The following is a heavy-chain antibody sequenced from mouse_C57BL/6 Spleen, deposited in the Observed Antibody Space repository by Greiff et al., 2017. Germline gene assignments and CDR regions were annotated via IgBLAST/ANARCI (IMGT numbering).Heavy chain of an antibody. J-gene: IGHJ4*01. CDR3: AVGLGRVYAMDY. Sequence: QVQLQQSGPELVKPGASVKISCKASGYAFSSSWMNWVKQRPGKGLEWIGRIYPGDGDTNYNGKFKGKATLTADKSSSTAYMQLSSLTSEDSAVYFCAVGLGRVYAMDYWGQGTSVTVSS. CDR1: GYAFSSSW. V-gene: IGHV1-82*01. CDR2: IYPGDGDT. D-gene: IGHD4-1*01.